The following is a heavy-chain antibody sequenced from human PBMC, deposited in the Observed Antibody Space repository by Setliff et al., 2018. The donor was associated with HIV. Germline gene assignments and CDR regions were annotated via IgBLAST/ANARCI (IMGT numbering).Heavy chain of an antibody. Sequence: GKSLKISCETSGFTFGDFCMNWVRQAPGKGLEWISYISSKRTSIYYADSVKGRFTISRDNDRNSLYLQMNGLRAEDTAVYYCARGPTTVTNYYYYYMDVWGKGTTVTVSS. CDR2: ISSKRTSI. CDR3: ARGPTTVTNYYYYYMDV. D-gene: IGHD4-17*01. CDR1: GFTFGDFC. J-gene: IGHJ6*03. V-gene: IGHV3-48*01.